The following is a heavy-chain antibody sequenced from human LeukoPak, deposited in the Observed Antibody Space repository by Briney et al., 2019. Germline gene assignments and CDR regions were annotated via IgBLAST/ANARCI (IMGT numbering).Heavy chain of an antibody. J-gene: IGHJ6*03. Sequence: ASVKVSCTASRYTFTGYYMHWVRQAPGQGLEWMGWINPNSGGTNYAQKFQGRVTMTRDTSISTAYMELRSLRSDDTAVYYCARDLRRDQYYYYYMDVWGKGTTVTVSS. CDR3: ARDLRRDQYYYYYMDV. CDR1: RYTFTGYY. CDR2: INPNSGGT. V-gene: IGHV1-2*02.